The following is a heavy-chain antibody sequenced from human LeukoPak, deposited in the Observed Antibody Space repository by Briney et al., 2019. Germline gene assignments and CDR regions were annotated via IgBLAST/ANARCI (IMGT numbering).Heavy chain of an antibody. Sequence: EASVKVSCKASGYTFSSYAMNWVRQAPGQGLEWMGWINTNTGNPTYAQGFTGRFVFSLDTSVSTAYLQISSPQAEDTAVYYCARSNNDGDYLGVGFDYWGQGTLVTVSS. V-gene: IGHV7-4-1*02. CDR2: INTNTGNP. CDR1: GYTFSSYA. J-gene: IGHJ4*02. D-gene: IGHD4-17*01. CDR3: ARSNNDGDYLGVGFDY.